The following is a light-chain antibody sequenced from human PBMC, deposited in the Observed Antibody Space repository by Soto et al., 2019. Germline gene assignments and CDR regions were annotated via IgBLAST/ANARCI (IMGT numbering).Light chain of an antibody. CDR3: QQSYSIPWT. CDR2: GAS. Sequence: IVLTHSPGTLSLSPRERATLSVSASQRVFNNHIGWYQQKPGQAPRRLIFGASFRATGIPDRFSGSGSGTDFTLTISRLEPEDFATYCCQQSYSIPWTFGQGTKVDIK. V-gene: IGKV3-20*01. J-gene: IGKJ1*01. CDR1: QRVFNNH.